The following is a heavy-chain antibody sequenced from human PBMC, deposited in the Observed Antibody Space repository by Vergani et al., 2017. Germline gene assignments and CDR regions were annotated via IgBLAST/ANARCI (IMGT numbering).Heavy chain of an antibody. CDR1: GFSFNSYW. CDR2: IYSGGST. CDR3: ARDRVDIVATTTYYYYYYGMDV. Sequence: DVHLAESGGGFFQPGGSLRLSCSASGFSFNSYWMHWVRQVPGKGLLWVSVIYSGGSTYYADSVKGRFTISRHNSKNTLYLQMNSLRAEDTAVYYCARDRVDIVATTTYYYYYYGMDVWGQXP. V-gene: IGHV3-53*04. J-gene: IGHJ6*02. D-gene: IGHD5-12*01.